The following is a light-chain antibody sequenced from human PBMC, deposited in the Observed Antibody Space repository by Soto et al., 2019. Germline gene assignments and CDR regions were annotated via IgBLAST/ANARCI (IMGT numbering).Light chain of an antibody. J-gene: IGKJ4*01. CDR2: WAS. V-gene: IGKV4-1*01. CDR3: QQYYSIPLT. CDR1: QSVLYSSNSKNY. Sequence: DIVMTQSPDSLAVSLGERATINCKSSQSVLYSSNSKNYLTWYQQKPGQPPKLLIYWASTRESGVPDRFNGSGSGTDFTLTISNLQAEDVAVYYCQQYYSIPLTFGGGTKVEIK.